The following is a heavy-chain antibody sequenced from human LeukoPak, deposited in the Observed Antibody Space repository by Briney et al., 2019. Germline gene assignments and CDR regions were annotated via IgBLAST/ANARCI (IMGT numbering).Heavy chain of an antibody. CDR1: GVSISSSNSY. V-gene: IGHV3-7*01. D-gene: IGHD1-14*01. CDR3: ARETNPLYYMDV. CDR2: IKEDGSEK. Sequence: ETLSLTCTVSGVSISSSNSYWGWIRQAPGKGLEWVANIKEDGSEKYYVDSVKGRFTISRDNAKNSLYLEMNSLRAEDTAVYYCARETNPLYYMDVWGKGTTVTVSS. J-gene: IGHJ6*03.